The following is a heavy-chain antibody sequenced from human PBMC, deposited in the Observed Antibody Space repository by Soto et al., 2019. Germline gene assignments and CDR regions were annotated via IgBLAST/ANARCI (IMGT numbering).Heavy chain of an antibody. V-gene: IGHV4-39*07. CDR1: GGSISSSSYY. Sequence: PSETLSLTCTVSGGSISSSSYYWGWIRQPPGKGLEWIGSIYHSGSTYYNPSLKSRVTISIDRSKDQFSLKLSSVTAADTAVYYCARGVWFGESFFDYWGQGTLVTVSS. CDR3: ARGVWFGESFFDY. CDR2: IYHSGST. D-gene: IGHD3-10*01. J-gene: IGHJ4*02.